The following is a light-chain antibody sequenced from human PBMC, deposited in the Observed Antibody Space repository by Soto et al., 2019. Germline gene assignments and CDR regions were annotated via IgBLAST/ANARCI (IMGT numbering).Light chain of an antibody. CDR1: SSDVGGYNY. Sequence: QSVLTQPASVSGSPGQSITISCTGTSSDVGGYNYVSWYQQHPGKAPKLIIYEVTNRHSGVSGRFSGSKSGNTASLTISGLQAEDEADYYCSSFTTSSTLGVFGGGTKLTVL. CDR3: SSFTTSSTLGV. J-gene: IGLJ3*02. V-gene: IGLV2-14*01. CDR2: EVT.